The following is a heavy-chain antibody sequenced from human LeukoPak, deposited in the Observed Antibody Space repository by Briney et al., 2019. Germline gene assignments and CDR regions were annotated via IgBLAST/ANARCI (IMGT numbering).Heavy chain of an antibody. V-gene: IGHV3-7*01. CDR1: GFTFSSFW. D-gene: IGHD1-26*01. CDR2: IKQDGSEK. J-gene: IGHJ4*02. CDR3: ARRIVGPSSGGDY. Sequence: GGSLRLSCAASGFTFSSFWMRWVREAPGKGLELVANIKQDGSEKYYVDSVQGRFTISRDNAKNSLYLQMNSLRVEDTAVYYCARRIVGPSSGGDYWGQGTPVTVSS.